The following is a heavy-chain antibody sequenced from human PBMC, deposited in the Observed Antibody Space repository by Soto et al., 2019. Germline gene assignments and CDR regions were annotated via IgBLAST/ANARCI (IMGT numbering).Heavy chain of an antibody. Sequence: QVQLQESGPGLVKPSETLSLTCTVSGGSISSYYWSWIRQPPGKGLEWIGYIYYSGSTNYNPSLNSRVTISVETSKHQFSLKLSSVTAADTAVYYCARAPYGDIQYYGMDGWGQGTTVTVSS. CDR3: ARAPYGDIQYYGMDG. CDR2: IYYSGST. J-gene: IGHJ6*02. V-gene: IGHV4-59*01. CDR1: GGSISSYY. D-gene: IGHD4-17*01.